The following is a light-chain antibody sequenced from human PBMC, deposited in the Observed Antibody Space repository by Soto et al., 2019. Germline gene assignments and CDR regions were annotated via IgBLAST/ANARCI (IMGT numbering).Light chain of an antibody. Sequence: QSVLTQSPSASGTPGQRVTISCSGSRSNIGSNFAYWYQHVPGTAPTLLIQENNERPSGVPDRFSGSKSGTSVSLAISGLRSDDEATDYCAAWYDTLDAQVFGGGTKLTVL. CDR1: RSNIGSNF. CDR2: ENN. CDR3: AAWYDTLDAQV. V-gene: IGLV1-47*01. J-gene: IGLJ2*01.